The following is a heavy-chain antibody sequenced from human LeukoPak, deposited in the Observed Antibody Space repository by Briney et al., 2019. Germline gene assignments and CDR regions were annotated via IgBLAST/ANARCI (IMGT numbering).Heavy chain of an antibody. V-gene: IGHV3-48*03. CDR1: GFTFRSYE. J-gene: IGHJ4*02. D-gene: IGHD2-15*01. CDR2: ISSSGSAM. Sequence: GGSLRLSCAASGFTFRSYEMNRVRQAPGKGLEWVSFISSSGSAMYYADSVKGRFTISRDDAKNSLYLQMNSLGAEDTALYYCVRDGRYCSGGRCFPIWGQGTLVTVSS. CDR3: VRDGRYCSGGRCFPI.